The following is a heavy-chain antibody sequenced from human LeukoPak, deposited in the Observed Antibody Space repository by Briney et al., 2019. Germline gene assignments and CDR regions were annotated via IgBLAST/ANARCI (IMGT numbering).Heavy chain of an antibody. J-gene: IGHJ6*03. CDR2: INPNSGGT. CDR3: AIDIVVVPAAIRSPHYYYYYYMDV. V-gene: IGHV1-2*02. CDR1: GYTFTGYY. Sequence: ASVKVSCKASGYTFTGYYMHWVRQAPGQGLEWMGWINPNSGGTNYAQKFQGRVTMTRDTSISTAYMELSRLRSDDTAVYYCAIDIVVVPAAIRSPHYYYYYYMDVWGKGTTVTISS. D-gene: IGHD2-2*01.